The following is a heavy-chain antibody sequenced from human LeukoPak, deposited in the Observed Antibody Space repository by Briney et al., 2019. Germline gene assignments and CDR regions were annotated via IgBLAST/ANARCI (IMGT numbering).Heavy chain of an antibody. CDR2: IKQDGSEE. CDR3: ARVRGSYRYAFDY. CDR1: GFTFSSYW. V-gene: IGHV3-7*04. Sequence: GGSLRLSCAASGFTFSSYWMSWVRQAPGKGLEWVASIKQDGSEEYYVDSVKGRFTISRDNAENSLYLQMNSLRAEDTAVYYCARVRGSYRYAFDYWGQGTLLTVSS. J-gene: IGHJ4*02. D-gene: IGHD3-16*02.